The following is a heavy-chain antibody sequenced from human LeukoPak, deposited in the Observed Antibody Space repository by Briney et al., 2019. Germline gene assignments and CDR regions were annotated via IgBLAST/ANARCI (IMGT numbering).Heavy chain of an antibody. J-gene: IGHJ3*01. CDR3: AGGQRHRSSRYGPDAFDL. D-gene: IGHD6-13*01. CDR2: IYSGGST. V-gene: IGHV3-53*01. CDR1: GFTVSSNY. Sequence: PGGSLRLSCAASGFTVSSNYMSWVRQAPGKGLEWASVIYSGGSTYYADSVKGRFTISRDDSKNTLYLQMNSLRAEDTAVYYCAGGQRHRSSRYGPDAFDLWGQGTMVTVSS.